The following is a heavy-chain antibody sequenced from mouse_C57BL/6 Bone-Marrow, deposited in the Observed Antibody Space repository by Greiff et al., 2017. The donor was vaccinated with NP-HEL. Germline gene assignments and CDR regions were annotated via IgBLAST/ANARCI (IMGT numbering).Heavy chain of an antibody. CDR3: ARHSYYRRGYYAMDY. CDR2: ISNGGGST. Sequence: EVNVVESGGGLVQPGGSLKLSCAASGFTFSDYYMYWVRQTPEKRLEWVAYISNGGGSTYYPDTVKGRFTISRDNAKNTLYLQMSRLKSEDTAMYYCARHSYYRRGYYAMDYWGQGTSVTVSS. CDR1: GFTFSDYY. D-gene: IGHD2-12*01. V-gene: IGHV5-12*01. J-gene: IGHJ4*01.